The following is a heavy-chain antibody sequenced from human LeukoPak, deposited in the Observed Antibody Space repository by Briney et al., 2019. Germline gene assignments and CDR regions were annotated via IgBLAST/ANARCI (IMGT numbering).Heavy chain of an antibody. V-gene: IGHV3-23*01. CDR1: GFIFSYYG. CDR2: ISGSGGRI. Sequence: GGTLTLSCTASGFIFSYYGMSWVRQAPGKGLEWVSVISGSGGRISYAASVKGRFTISRDNAKNTLHLQMNSLRREDTAVYYCAKVRWDHRGLLLALDYWGQGTLVTVSS. D-gene: IGHD1-26*01. J-gene: IGHJ4*02. CDR3: AKVRWDHRGLLLALDY.